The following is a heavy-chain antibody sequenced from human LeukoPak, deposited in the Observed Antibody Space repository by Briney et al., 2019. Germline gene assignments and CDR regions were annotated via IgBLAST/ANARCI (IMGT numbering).Heavy chain of an antibody. Sequence: SETLSLTCAVYGGSFSGYYWSWIRQPPGKGLEWIGEINHSGSTNYNPSLKSRVTISVDTSKNQFSLKLSSVTAADTAAYYCARTDYYGSGSLRFDPWGQGTLVTVSS. CDR3: ARTDYYGSGSLRFDP. CDR1: GGSFSGYY. D-gene: IGHD3-10*01. CDR2: INHSGST. J-gene: IGHJ5*02. V-gene: IGHV4-34*01.